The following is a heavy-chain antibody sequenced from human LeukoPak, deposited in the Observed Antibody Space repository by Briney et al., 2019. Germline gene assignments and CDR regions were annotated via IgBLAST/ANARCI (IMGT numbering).Heavy chain of an antibody. D-gene: IGHD2-2*01. CDR2: INHSGST. CDR3: ARGGGRYCSSTSCYLRGGLRYYYYMDV. J-gene: IGHJ6*03. V-gene: IGHV4-34*01. Sequence: SETLSLTCAVYGGSFSGYYWSWIRQPPGKGLEWIGEINHSGSTNYNPSLKSRVTISVDTSKNQFSLKLSSVTAADTAVYYCARGGGRYCSSTSCYLRGGLRYYYYMDVWGKGTTVTVSS. CDR1: GGSFSGYY.